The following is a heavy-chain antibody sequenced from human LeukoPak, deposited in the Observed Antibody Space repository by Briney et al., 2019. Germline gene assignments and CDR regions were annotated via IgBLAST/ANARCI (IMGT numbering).Heavy chain of an antibody. CDR3: ARDLVGATGY. CDR2: IYSGGST. J-gene: IGHJ4*02. D-gene: IGHD1-26*01. CDR1: GFSVSNKY. Sequence: PGESLRLSCAASGFSVSNKYMSWVRQAPGKGLEWVSVIYSGGSTSYADSVKGRFTISRDNSKNTLYLQMNSLRAEDTAMYYCARDLVGATGYWGQGTLVTVSS. V-gene: IGHV3-53*01.